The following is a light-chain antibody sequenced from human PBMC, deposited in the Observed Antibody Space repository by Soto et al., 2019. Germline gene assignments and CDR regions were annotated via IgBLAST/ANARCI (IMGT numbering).Light chain of an antibody. CDR2: GAS. Sequence: PGERATLSCRASQNVSNNYLAWYQQKPGQAPRLLIRGASSRATGLPDRFSGSGSGTAFTLTISRLEPEDFAVYYCQQYGSSPGTFGQGTKLEIK. V-gene: IGKV3-20*01. CDR1: QNVSNNY. CDR3: QQYGSSPGT. J-gene: IGKJ2*01.